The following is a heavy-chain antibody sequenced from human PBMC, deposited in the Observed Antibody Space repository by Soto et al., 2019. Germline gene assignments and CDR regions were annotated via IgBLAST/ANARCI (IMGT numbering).Heavy chain of an antibody. D-gene: IGHD2-21*02. V-gene: IGHV3-21*01. CDR2: ISSSSSYI. Sequence: EVQLVESGGGLVKPGGSLRLSCAASGFSLSAYTMHWARQAPGKGLEWVSSISSSSSYIYYADSLKGRFTISRDNAKNSLYLQRNSLRAEDTAVYYCARDLAYCGGDCPPIYGVDVWGQGTTVTVSS. CDR3: ARDLAYCGGDCPPIYGVDV. CDR1: GFSLSAYT. J-gene: IGHJ6*02.